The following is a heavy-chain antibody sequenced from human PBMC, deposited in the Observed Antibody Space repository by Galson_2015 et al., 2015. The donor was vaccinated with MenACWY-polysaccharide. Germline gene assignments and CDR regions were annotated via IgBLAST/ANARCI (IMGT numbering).Heavy chain of an antibody. J-gene: IGHJ4*02. CDR2: VYFDRTT. CDR1: GGSTLSHSFY. V-gene: IGHV4-39*01. Sequence: ETLSLTCTVSGGSTLSHSFYWAWIRQPPGKGLEWIGDVYFDRTTFYNPSLKSRVTISVDTSKNQFSLKLSSVTAADTAVYYCARRVAASGNTDYWGQGTLVTVSS. D-gene: IGHD2-15*01. CDR3: ARRVAASGNTDY.